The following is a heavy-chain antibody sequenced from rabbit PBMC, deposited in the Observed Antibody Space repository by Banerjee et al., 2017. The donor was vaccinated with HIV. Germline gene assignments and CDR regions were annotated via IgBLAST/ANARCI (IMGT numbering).Heavy chain of an antibody. D-gene: IGHD1-1*01. CDR2: IYADSGGNT. J-gene: IGHJ2*01. CDR3: ARRYASDSADYPTAFDL. V-gene: IGHV1S45*01. Sequence: EELVESGGGLVQPGESLELSCKASGIDFSSDGISWVRQAPGRGPEWIACIYADSGGNTYYASWVNGRFSISKASSTTVTLQMTSLTAADTATYFCARRYASDSADYPTAFDLWGQGTLV. CDR1: GIDFSSDG.